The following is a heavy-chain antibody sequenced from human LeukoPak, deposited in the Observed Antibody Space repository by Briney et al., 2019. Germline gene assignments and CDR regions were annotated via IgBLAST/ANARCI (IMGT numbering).Heavy chain of an antibody. J-gene: IGHJ4*02. Sequence: AESLQISCKGSGYSFTSYWIGWVRQMPGKDREWMGIIYPYDANTKYSPSFQGRVTISADKSISNAYLQWSNMKAADTTVFYCGMAGGYCTWVDYWGQGALVTVSS. V-gene: IGHV5-51*01. D-gene: IGHD3-3*01. CDR3: GMAGGYCTWVDY. CDR1: GYSFTSYW. CDR2: IYPYDANT.